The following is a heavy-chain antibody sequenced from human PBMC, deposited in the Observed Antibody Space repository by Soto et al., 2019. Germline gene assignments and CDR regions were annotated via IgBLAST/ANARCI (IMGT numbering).Heavy chain of an antibody. V-gene: IGHV3-48*03. Sequence: GGSLRLSCAASGFTFSSYEMNWVRQAPGKGLEWVSYISSSGSTIYYADSVKGRFTISRDNAKNSLYLQMNSLRAEDTAVYYCARDHVYYYYGMDVWGQGTTVTVSS. CDR1: GFTFSSYE. CDR2: ISSSGSTI. J-gene: IGHJ6*02. CDR3: ARDHVYYYYGMDV.